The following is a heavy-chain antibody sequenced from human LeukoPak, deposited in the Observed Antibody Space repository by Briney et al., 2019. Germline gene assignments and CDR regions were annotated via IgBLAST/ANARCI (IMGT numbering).Heavy chain of an antibody. D-gene: IGHD3-10*01. CDR2: IYYSGST. CDR3: ARGPWYYYGSGSYWAA. V-gene: IGHV4-31*03. Sequence: PSETLSLTCTVSGGSISSGGYYWSWIRQHPGKGLEWIGYIYYSGSTYYNPSLKSRVTISVDTSKNQFSLKLSSVTAADTAVYYCARGPWYYYGSGSYWAAWGQGTLVTVSS. CDR1: GGSISSGGYY. J-gene: IGHJ5*02.